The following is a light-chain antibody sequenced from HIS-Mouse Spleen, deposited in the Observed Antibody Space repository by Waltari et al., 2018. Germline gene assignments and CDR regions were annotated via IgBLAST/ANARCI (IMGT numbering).Light chain of an antibody. CDR3: QSYDSSLSGWV. J-gene: IGLJ3*02. CDR1: SPNIGAGYD. Sequence: QSALTQPRSVSGAPGQRVTISSTGSSPNIGAGYDVHWYQQLPGTAPKLLISGNSNRPSGVPDRFSGSKSGTSASLAITGLQAEDEADYYCQSYDSSLSGWVFGGGTKLTVL. V-gene: IGLV1-40*01. CDR2: GNS.